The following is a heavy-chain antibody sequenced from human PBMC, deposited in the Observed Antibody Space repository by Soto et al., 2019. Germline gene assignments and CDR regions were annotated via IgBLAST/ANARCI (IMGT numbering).Heavy chain of an antibody. CDR2: ISSSSSTI. CDR1: GFTFSSYS. Sequence: GGSLRLSCAASGFTFSSYSMNWVRQAPGKGLEWVSYISSSSSTIYYADSVKGRFTISRDNAKNSLYLQMNSLRAEDTAVYYCARGTNRNFWSVTDYMDVWGKGTTVTVSS. V-gene: IGHV3-48*01. CDR3: ARGTNRNFWSVTDYMDV. D-gene: IGHD3-3*01. J-gene: IGHJ6*03.